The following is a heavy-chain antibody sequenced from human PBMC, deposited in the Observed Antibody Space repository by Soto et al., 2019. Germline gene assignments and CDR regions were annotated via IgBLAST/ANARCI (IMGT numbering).Heavy chain of an antibody. J-gene: IGHJ6*02. CDR3: ARAGTAVPHPNYYYYGMDV. D-gene: IGHD1-1*01. Sequence: GGSLRLSCAASGFTFSSYDMHWVRQATGKGLEWVSAIGTAGDTYYPGSVKGRFTISRENAKNSLYLQMNSLRAGDTAVYYCARAGTAVPHPNYYYYGMDVWGQGTTVTVSS. CDR2: IGTAGDT. V-gene: IGHV3-13*01. CDR1: GFTFSSYD.